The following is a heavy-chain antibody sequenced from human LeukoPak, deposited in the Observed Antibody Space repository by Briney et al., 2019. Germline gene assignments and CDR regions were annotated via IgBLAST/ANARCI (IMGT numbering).Heavy chain of an antibody. CDR3: AREGYYGSGSYSV. V-gene: IGHV3-69-1*01. CDR1: GFTFSNAW. Sequence: GGSLRLSCAASGFTFSNAWMSWVRQAPGKGLEWVSSISSSSYIYYADSVKGRFTISRDNAKNSLYLQMNSLRAEDTAVYYCAREGYYGSGSYSVWGQGTLVTVSS. J-gene: IGHJ4*02. CDR2: ISSSSYI. D-gene: IGHD3-10*01.